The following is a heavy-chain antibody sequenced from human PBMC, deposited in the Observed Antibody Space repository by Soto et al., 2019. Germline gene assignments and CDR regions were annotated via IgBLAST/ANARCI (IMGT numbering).Heavy chain of an antibody. J-gene: IGHJ6*02. V-gene: IGHV1-46*01. CDR1: GYTFTSYY. CDR2: INPRGGST. Sequence: ASVKVSCKASGYTFTSYYMNWVRQAPGQGLEWMGIINPRGGSTSYAQKFQGRVTMTRDTSTSTVYMELSSLRSEDTAVYYCARLGSNNNPGVVSPYYYYGMDVWGQGTTVTVSS. D-gene: IGHD3-3*01. CDR3: ARLGSNNNPGVVSPYYYYGMDV.